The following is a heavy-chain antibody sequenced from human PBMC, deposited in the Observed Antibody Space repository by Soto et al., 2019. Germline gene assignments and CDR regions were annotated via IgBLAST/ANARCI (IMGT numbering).Heavy chain of an antibody. CDR1: GFTFSSYA. V-gene: IGHV3-30-3*01. D-gene: IGHD6-13*01. CDR3: ARGLAEAGTGAFDI. J-gene: IGHJ3*02. Sequence: GGSLRLSCAASGFTFSSYAMHWVRQAPGKGLEWVAVISYDGSNKYYADSVKGRFTISRDNSKNTLYLQMNSLRTEDTAVYYCARGLAEAGTGAFDIWGQGTMVTVSS. CDR2: ISYDGSNK.